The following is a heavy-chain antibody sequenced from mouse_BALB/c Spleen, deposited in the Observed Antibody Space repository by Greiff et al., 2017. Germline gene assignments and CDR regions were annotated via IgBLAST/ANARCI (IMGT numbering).Heavy chain of an antibody. CDR3: ASDNYGAY. CDR1: GYTFSSYW. Sequence: VKLQESGAELMKPGASVKISCKATGYTFSSYWIEWVKQRPGHGLEWIGEILPGSGSTNYNEKFKGKATFTADTSSNTAYMQLSSLTSEDSAVYYCASDNYGAYWGQGTLVTVSA. J-gene: IGHJ3*01. V-gene: IGHV1-9*01. CDR2: ILPGSGST. D-gene: IGHD1-1*01.